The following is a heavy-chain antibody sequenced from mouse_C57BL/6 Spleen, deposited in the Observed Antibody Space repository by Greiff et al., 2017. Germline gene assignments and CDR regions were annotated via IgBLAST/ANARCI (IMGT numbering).Heavy chain of an antibody. J-gene: IGHJ1*03. Sequence: QVQLQQPGTELVKPGASVKLSCKASGYTFTSYWMHWVKQRPGQGLAWIGNINPSNGGTNYNEKFKSKATLTVDKSSSTAYMQLSSLTSADSAVYYCARSDYYGSSYWYFGGRGTRATVTVAS. V-gene: IGHV1-53*01. CDR2: INPSNGGT. CDR1: GYTFTSYW. CDR3: ARSDYYGSSYWYFGG. D-gene: IGHD1-1*01.